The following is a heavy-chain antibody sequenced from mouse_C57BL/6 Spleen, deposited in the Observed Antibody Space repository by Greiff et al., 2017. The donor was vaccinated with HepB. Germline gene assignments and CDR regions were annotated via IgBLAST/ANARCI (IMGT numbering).Heavy chain of an antibody. CDR1: GYTFTSYW. D-gene: IGHD2-4*01. CDR2: INPSSGYT. CDR3: ASIYYDYDGFAY. J-gene: IGHJ3*01. V-gene: IGHV1-7*01. Sequence: QVQLQQSGAELAKPGASVKLSCKASGYTFTSYWMHWVKQRPGQGLEWIGYINPSSGYTKSNQKFKDKATLTADKSSSTAYMQLSSLTYEDSAVYYCASIYYDYDGFAYWGQGTLVTVSA.